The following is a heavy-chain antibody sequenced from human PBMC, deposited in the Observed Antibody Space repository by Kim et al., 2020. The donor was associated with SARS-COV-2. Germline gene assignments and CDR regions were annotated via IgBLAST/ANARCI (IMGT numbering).Heavy chain of an antibody. V-gene: IGHV3-7*01. Sequence: GGSLRLSCAASGFTVPGHPLAWPRQSPATRLGWVANIKPVRRLKFYVDSVEVRFTVSRDNAKNSVYLQMNGLRPEDTAVYYCARDDGFRSIDHWGQGILLP. CDR3: ARDDGFRSIDH. J-gene: IGHJ4*02. CDR2: IKPVRRLK. CDR1: GFTVPGHP. D-gene: IGHD6-25*01.